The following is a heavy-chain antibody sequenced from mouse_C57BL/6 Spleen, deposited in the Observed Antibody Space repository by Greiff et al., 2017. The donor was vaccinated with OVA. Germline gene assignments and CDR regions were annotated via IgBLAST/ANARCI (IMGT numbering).Heavy chain of an antibody. Sequence: QVQLQQPGAELVKPGASVKLSCKASGYTFTSYWMQWVKQRPGQGLEWIGEIDPSDSYTNYNQKFKGKAKLTVDTSSSPASMQLSSLTSEDSAVYYCARKAYYYGTYYAMDYWGQGTSVTVSS. CDR3: ARKAYYYGTYYAMDY. J-gene: IGHJ4*01. CDR2: IDPSDSYT. D-gene: IGHD1-1*01. CDR1: GYTFTSYW. V-gene: IGHV1-50*01.